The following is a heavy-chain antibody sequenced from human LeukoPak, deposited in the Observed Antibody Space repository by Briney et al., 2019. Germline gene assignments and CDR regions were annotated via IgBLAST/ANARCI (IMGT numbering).Heavy chain of an antibody. J-gene: IGHJ4*02. V-gene: IGHV1-18*01. D-gene: IGHD5-18*01. Sequence: GASVKVSCKASGYTFTSYGINWVRQAPGQGLEWMGWISVYNGNTLYAQRLQGRATMTTDTSTSTAYMDLRSLRSDDTAVYYCARALDTPTNDYWGQGTLVTVSS. CDR1: GYTFTSYG. CDR3: ARALDTPTNDY. CDR2: ISVYNGNT.